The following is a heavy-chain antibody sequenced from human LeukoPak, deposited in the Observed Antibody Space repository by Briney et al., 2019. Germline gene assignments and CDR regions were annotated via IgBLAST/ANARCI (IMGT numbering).Heavy chain of an antibody. J-gene: IGHJ4*02. CDR1: GFTFSSYG. CDR3: AKPAGLQFGENDDY. V-gene: IGHV3-30*18. CDR2: ISYDGSNK. D-gene: IGHD3-10*01. Sequence: GGSLRLSCAASGFTFSSYGMHWVRQAPGKGLEWVAVISYDGSNKYYADSVKGRFTISRDNSKNTLYLQMNSLRAEDTAVYYCAKPAGLQFGENDDYWGQGTLVTVSS.